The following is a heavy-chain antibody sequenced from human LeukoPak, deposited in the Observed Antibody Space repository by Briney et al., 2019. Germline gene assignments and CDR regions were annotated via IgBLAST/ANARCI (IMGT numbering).Heavy chain of an antibody. CDR1: GGSISSYY. D-gene: IGHD6-19*01. V-gene: IGHV4-59*12. Sequence: SETLSLTCTVSGGSISSYYWSWIRQPPGKGLEWIGYIYYSGSTNYNPSLKSRVTISVDTSKNQFSLKLSSVTAADTAVYYCARGHRKRYPGIAVAGLYYFDYWGQGTLVTVSS. CDR3: ARGHRKRYPGIAVAGLYYFDY. J-gene: IGHJ4*02. CDR2: IYYSGST.